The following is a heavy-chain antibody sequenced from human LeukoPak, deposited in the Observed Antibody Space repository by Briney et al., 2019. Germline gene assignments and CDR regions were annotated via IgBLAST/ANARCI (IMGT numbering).Heavy chain of an antibody. Sequence: GESLKISCKGSGNVFSDYWIGWVRQMPGKGLEWLGIIYLDDSDTRYSPSFVGQVTISADKSTSTAFLQWGSLKASDTAMYYCARPDYYHTSGYYPRLFDIWGQGTMVTDSP. CDR1: GNVFSDYW. D-gene: IGHD3-22*01. J-gene: IGHJ3*02. CDR2: IYLDDSDT. CDR3: ARPDYYHTSGYYPRLFDI. V-gene: IGHV5-51*01.